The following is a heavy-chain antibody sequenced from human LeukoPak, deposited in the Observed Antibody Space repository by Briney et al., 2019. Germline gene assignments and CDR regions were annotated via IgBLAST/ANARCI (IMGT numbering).Heavy chain of an antibody. V-gene: IGHV4-39*01. D-gene: IGHD5-18*01. J-gene: IGHJ4*02. CDR1: GASISSSSYY. Sequence: SETLSLTCTVSGASISSSSYYWGWIRQPPGKELEWIGSIYYNGDTYYNSSLKSRLTISVDTSKNQFTLKLSSMTAADTALYYCARLRGYTSGNPGYWGQGSLVTVSS. CDR3: ARLRGYTSGNPGY. CDR2: IYYNGDT.